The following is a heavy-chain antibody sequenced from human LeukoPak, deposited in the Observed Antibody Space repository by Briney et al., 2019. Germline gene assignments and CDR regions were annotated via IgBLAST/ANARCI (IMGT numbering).Heavy chain of an antibody. V-gene: IGHV4-61*02. CDR2: IYTSGST. J-gene: IGHJ5*02. D-gene: IGHD5-18*01. CDR3: ARDREGYSYGTSYNWFDP. CDR1: GGSISSGSYY. Sequence: SETLSLTCTVSGGSISSGSYYWSWIRQPAGKGLEWIGRIYTSGSTNYNPSLKSRVTMSVDTSKNQFSLKLSSVTAADTAVYYCARDREGYSYGTSYNWFDPWGQGTLVTVSS.